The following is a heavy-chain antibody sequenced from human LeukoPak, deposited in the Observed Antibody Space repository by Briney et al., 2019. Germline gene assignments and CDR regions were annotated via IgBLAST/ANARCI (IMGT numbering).Heavy chain of an antibody. CDR2: IYYSGST. V-gene: IGHV4-61*01. D-gene: IGHD3-9*01. CDR1: GGSISSGYY. Sequence: SETLSLTCTVSGGSISSGYYWGWIRQPPGKGLEWIGYIYYSGSTNYNPSLKSRVTISVDTSKNQFSLKLSSVTAADTAVYYCARDMPLRYFDWTDGFDPWGQGTLVTVSS. J-gene: IGHJ5*02. CDR3: ARDMPLRYFDWTDGFDP.